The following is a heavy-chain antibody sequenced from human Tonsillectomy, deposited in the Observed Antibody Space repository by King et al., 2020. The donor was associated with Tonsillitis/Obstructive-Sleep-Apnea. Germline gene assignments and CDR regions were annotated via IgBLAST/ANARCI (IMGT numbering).Heavy chain of an antibody. V-gene: IGHV3-23*04. D-gene: IGHD4-17*01. CDR1: GFTFSSYA. J-gene: IGHJ4*02. CDR3: AKDLPGSYGDYAHLRH. CDR2: ISGSGGST. Sequence: DGQLVQSGGGLVQPGGSLRLSCSASGFTFSSYAMSWVRQAPGKGLEWVSAISGSGGSTYYADSVKGRFTISRDNSKNTLYLQMNSLRAEDTAVYYCAKDLPGSYGDYAHLRHWGQGTLVTVSS.